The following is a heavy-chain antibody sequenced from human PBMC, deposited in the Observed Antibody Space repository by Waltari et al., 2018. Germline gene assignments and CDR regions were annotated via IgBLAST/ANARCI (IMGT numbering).Heavy chain of an antibody. Sequence: QVQLVQSGAEVKKPGASVKVSCKASGYTFTCYDINWVRQATGQGLEWMGRMNPNRGNTGYAQKFQGRVTMTRNTSISTAYMELSSLRSEDTAVYYCARVAGYDILTGSDYWGQGTLVTVSS. D-gene: IGHD3-9*01. V-gene: IGHV1-8*01. CDR2: MNPNRGNT. J-gene: IGHJ4*02. CDR1: GYTFTCYD. CDR3: ARVAGYDILTGSDY.